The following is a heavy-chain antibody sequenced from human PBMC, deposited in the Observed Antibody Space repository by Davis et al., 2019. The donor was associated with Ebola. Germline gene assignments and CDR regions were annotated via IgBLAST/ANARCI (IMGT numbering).Heavy chain of an antibody. Sequence: MPSETLSLTCTVSGGSISSYYWSWIRHRPGKGLEWMGNIYYSGSTNYNPPLKSRVTIPIDTSKNQFSLILSSVTAADTAVYYCARGGWTIFGVRTIPGFGYWGQGTLVTVSS. CDR1: GGSISSYY. V-gene: IGHV4-59*01. J-gene: IGHJ4*02. CDR2: IYYSGST. CDR3: ARGGWTIFGVRTIPGFGY. D-gene: IGHD3-3*01.